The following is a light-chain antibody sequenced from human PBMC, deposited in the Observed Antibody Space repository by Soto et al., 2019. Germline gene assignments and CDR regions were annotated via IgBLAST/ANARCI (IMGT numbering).Light chain of an antibody. V-gene: IGKV3-15*01. Sequence: EIVMTQSPATLSVSPGERDTLSCRASQSVYNNLAWYQQKPGQAPRLLIYGASTRATGIPARFSGSGSGTEFTLTISSLQSEDFAVYFCQQYGSSPFTFXPGTKVDI. J-gene: IGKJ3*01. CDR1: QSVYNN. CDR2: GAS. CDR3: QQYGSSPFT.